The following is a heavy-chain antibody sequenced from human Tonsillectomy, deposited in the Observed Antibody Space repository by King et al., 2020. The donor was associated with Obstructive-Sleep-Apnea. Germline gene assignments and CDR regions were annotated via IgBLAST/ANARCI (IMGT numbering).Heavy chain of an antibody. CDR3: ARGAREIDY. Sequence: VQLVESRGGVVQPGRSLRLSCAASGFPFSSHAMHWFRQTPDKGLQWVALISYDGDNNYYTYSVKGRFTISRDNSKNTLYLQMNSLRPEDTAVYYCARGAREIDYWGQGTPVTVSS. CDR1: GFPFSSHA. CDR2: ISYDGDNN. V-gene: IGHV3-30*04. J-gene: IGHJ4*02.